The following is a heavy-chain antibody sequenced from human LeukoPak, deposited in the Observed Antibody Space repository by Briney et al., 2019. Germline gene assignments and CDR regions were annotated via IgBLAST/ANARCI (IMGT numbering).Heavy chain of an antibody. Sequence: GGSLRLSCAASGFTFSSYGMHWVRQAPGKGLEWVAVIWYNGSNKYYADSVKGRFTISRDNSKNTLYLQMNSLRAEDTAVYYCARGEWELRYYYYYYMDVWGKGTTVTVSS. CDR2: IWYNGSNK. CDR3: ARGEWELRYYYYYYMDV. V-gene: IGHV3-33*08. CDR1: GFTFSSYG. D-gene: IGHD1-26*01. J-gene: IGHJ6*03.